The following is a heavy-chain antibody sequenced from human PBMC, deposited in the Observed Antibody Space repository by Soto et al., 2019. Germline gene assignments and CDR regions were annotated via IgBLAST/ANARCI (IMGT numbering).Heavy chain of an antibody. CDR1: GFTFRNYG. CDR2: ISGDGDRK. J-gene: IGHJ4*02. D-gene: IGHD2-2*01. Sequence: GGSLRLSCAASGFTFRNYGMNWVRQAPGKGLEWVSTISGDGDRKYYTDSVKGRFTITRENSQNTVYLEMNSLRAEDTATYHCARDRLQCISTTCYPAFDYWGQGTLVTVSS. CDR3: ARDRLQCISTTCYPAFDY. V-gene: IGHV3-23*01.